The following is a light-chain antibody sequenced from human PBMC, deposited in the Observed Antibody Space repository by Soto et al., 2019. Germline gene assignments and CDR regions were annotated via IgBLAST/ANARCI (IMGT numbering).Light chain of an antibody. CDR3: QQYGSSPTWT. CDR2: GAS. CDR1: QSVSSNY. V-gene: IGKV3-20*01. Sequence: ERVLTQSPGTLSLSPGYRATLSCRASQSVSSNYLAGYQQKPGQAPRLLIYGASSRASGIPDRFSSSGSGTAFTLIIIRLEQEDSAVYYCQQYGSSPTWTFGQGTKVDIK. J-gene: IGKJ1*01.